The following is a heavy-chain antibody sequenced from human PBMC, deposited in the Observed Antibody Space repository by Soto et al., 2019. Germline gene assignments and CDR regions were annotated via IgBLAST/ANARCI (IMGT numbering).Heavy chain of an antibody. CDR1: GFTFSSYG. Sequence: QVQLVESGGGVVQPGRSLRLSCAASGFTFSSYGMHWVRQAPGKGLEWVAVISYDGSNKYYADSVKGRLTISRDNSKNTLYLQMNSLRAEDTAVYYCAKDRGSGWYVIDDWGQGTLVTFSS. CDR2: ISYDGSNK. CDR3: AKDRGSGWYVIDD. V-gene: IGHV3-30*18. D-gene: IGHD6-19*01. J-gene: IGHJ4*02.